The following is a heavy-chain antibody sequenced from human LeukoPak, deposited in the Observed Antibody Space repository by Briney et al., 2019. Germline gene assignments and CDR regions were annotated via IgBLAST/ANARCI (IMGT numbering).Heavy chain of an antibody. CDR1: GGSFSGYY. J-gene: IGHJ6*02. Sequence: SETLSLTCAVYGGSFSGYYWSWIRQPPGKGLEWIGEINHSGSTNYNPSLKSRVTISVDTSKNQFSLKLSSVTAADTAVYYCARFGHGLLTYYYYYGMDVWGQGTTVTVSS. CDR2: INHSGST. D-gene: IGHD3/OR15-3a*01. CDR3: ARFGHGLLTYYYYYGMDV. V-gene: IGHV4-34*01.